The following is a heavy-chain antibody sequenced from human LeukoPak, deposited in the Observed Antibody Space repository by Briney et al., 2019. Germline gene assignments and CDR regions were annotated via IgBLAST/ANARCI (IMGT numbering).Heavy chain of an antibody. Sequence: SVKVSCKASGYTFTSYYMHWVRQAPGQGRDWMGIINPSVGSTSYAQKFQGRVTMTRDTSPLTVYMELSSLRSEDTAVYYCARVTKTGAPPIGIWGQGTMVTVSS. CDR2: INPSVGST. V-gene: IGHV1-46*03. CDR3: ARVTKTGAPPIGI. J-gene: IGHJ3*02. D-gene: IGHD1-1*01. CDR1: GYTFTSYY.